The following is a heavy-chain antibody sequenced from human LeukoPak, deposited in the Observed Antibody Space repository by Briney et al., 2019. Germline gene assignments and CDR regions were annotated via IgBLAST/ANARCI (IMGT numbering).Heavy chain of an antibody. J-gene: IGHJ4*02. V-gene: IGHV6-1*01. Sequence: SQTLSLTCAVSGDSVSSNSVAWNWIRQTPSRGLEWLGRTYYRSKWYIEYAESVRSRVTINADTSKNQFSLQLSSVSPEDTAVYYCARERGHSFDYWGQGTLVTVSS. D-gene: IGHD3-10*01. CDR2: TYYRSKWYI. CDR3: ARERGHSFDY. CDR1: GDSVSSNSVA.